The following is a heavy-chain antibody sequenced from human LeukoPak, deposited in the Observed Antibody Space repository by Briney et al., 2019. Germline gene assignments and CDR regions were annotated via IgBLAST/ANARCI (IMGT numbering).Heavy chain of an antibody. Sequence: GGSLRLSSAVSGFTFSNFWMSWVRQAPGRGLEWVANIRPEGNEKYHVESVKGRFTISRDNAKNSLFLQMNGLRVEDTAVYYCARGDDFSGDHWGQGTLVTVSS. V-gene: IGHV3-7*04. CDR3: ARGDDFSGDH. CDR1: GFTFSNFW. J-gene: IGHJ4*02. D-gene: IGHD1-1*01. CDR2: IRPEGNEK.